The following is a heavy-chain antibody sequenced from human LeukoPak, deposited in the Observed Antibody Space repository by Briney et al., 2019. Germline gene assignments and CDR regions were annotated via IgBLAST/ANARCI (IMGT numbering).Heavy chain of an antibody. CDR3: ARGSTSDWPLDH. Sequence: ASVKVSCTASGYTFSAYTIHWVRQAPGQRFEWMGWIDSDNGDTRYSQTFQGRVTITRDTSANTVYMELSSLRSEDTALYYCARGSTSDWPLDHWGQETLVTISS. CDR2: IDSDNGDT. J-gene: IGHJ4*02. V-gene: IGHV1-3*01. CDR1: GYTFSAYT. D-gene: IGHD6-19*01.